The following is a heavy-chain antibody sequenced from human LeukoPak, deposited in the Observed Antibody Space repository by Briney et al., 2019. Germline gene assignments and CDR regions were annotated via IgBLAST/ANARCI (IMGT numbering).Heavy chain of an antibody. CDR2: MYYDGSP. D-gene: IGHD1-26*01. J-gene: IGHJ4*02. Sequence: SEALSLTCTVSGGSINSGTFYWGWIRQPPGKGLEWLGSMYYDGSPYYNPSLKGRVTTSVDTSKHQLALKLTSVTAADTAVYFCARRSDSGSDDGEDYFDYWGQGTLVTVSS. V-gene: IGHV4-39*01. CDR1: GGSINSGTFY. CDR3: ARRSDSGSDDGEDYFDY.